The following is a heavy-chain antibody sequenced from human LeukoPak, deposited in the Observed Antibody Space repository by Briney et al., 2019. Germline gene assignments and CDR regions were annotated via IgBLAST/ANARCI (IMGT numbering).Heavy chain of an antibody. J-gene: IGHJ4*02. CDR3: ARERLMARAITGTTRPFGY. Sequence: GASVKVSCKASGYTFTGYYMHWVRQAPGQGLEWMGWINPNSGGTNYAQKFQGRVTMTRDTSISTAYMELSRLRSDDTAVYYCARERLMARAITGTTRPFGYWGQGTLVTVSS. CDR2: INPNSGGT. CDR1: GYTFTGYY. D-gene: IGHD1-7*01. V-gene: IGHV1-2*02.